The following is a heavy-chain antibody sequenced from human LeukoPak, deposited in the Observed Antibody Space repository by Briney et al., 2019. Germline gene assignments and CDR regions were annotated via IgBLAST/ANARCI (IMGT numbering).Heavy chain of an antibody. V-gene: IGHV3-7*01. CDR2: IKQDGSEK. D-gene: IGHD3-10*01. CDR3: ARDLGFGELLSPFDY. Sequence: GGSLRLSCAASGFTVSSNYMSWVRQAPGKGLEWVANIKQDGSEKDYVDSVKGRFTISRDNAKNSLYLQMNSLRAEDTAVYYCARDLGFGELLSPFDYWGQGTLVTVSS. J-gene: IGHJ4*02. CDR1: GFTVSSNY.